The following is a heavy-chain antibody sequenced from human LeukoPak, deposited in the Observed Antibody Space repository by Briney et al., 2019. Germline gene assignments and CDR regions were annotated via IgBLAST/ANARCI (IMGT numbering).Heavy chain of an antibody. J-gene: IGHJ6*03. V-gene: IGHV3-48*02. CDR3: ARDPLRWLQNNYYYYYMDV. CDR2: ISGSSRTI. CDR1: GFSFSDFG. D-gene: IGHD5-24*01. Sequence: GGSLRLSCAASGFSFSDFGMNWVRRAPGKGLEWVSYISGSSRTIYQADSVKGRFTLSRDNAKNSVYLQMNSLRDEDTAVYFCARDPLRWLQNNYYYYYMDVWGKGTTVTVSS.